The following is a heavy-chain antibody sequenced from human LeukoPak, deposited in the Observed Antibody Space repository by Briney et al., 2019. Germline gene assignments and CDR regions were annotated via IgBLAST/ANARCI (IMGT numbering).Heavy chain of an antibody. V-gene: IGHV3-53*01. Sequence: GGSLRLSCAASGFTVSTNYVSWVRQARAKGLEWVSVIYRSGSTYYADSVKGRFTISRDNSKNTLYLQMNRLRAEDTAVYYCARDSGHDAFDIWGQGTMVTVSS. J-gene: IGHJ3*02. CDR1: GFTVSTNY. CDR2: IYRSGST. CDR3: ARDSGHDAFDI.